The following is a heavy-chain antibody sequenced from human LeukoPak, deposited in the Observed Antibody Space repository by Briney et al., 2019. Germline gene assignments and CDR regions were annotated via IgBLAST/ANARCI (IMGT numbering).Heavy chain of an antibody. V-gene: IGHV4-34*01. CDR1: GGSFSGYY. Sequence: PSETLSLTCAVYGGSFSGYYWSWIRQPPGKGLEWIGEINHSGSTNYNPSLKSRVTISVDTSKNQFSLKLSSVTAADTAVYYGARHVGRYYDSSGYYRNLYCYYYMDVWGKGTTVTISS. J-gene: IGHJ6*03. D-gene: IGHD3-22*01. CDR3: ARHVGRYYDSSGYYRNLYCYYYMDV. CDR2: INHSGST.